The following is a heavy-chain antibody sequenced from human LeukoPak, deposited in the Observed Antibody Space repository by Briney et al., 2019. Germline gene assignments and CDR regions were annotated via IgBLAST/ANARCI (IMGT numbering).Heavy chain of an antibody. CDR1: GYSISSGYY. V-gene: IGHV4-38-2*02. D-gene: IGHD3-9*01. Sequence: SETLSLTCTVSGYSISSGYYWGWIRQPPGKGLEWIGSIYHSGSTYYNPSLKSRVTISVDTSKNQFSLKLSSVTAADTAVYYCARKGYDILTDYWGQGTLVTVSS. J-gene: IGHJ4*02. CDR3: ARKGYDILTDY. CDR2: IYHSGST.